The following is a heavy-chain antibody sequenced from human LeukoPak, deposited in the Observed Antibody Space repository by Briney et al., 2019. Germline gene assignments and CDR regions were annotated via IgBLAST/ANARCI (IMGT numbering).Heavy chain of an antibody. CDR2: INSDGSST. V-gene: IGHV3-74*01. D-gene: IGHD5-12*01. CDR3: VRDATTRSAFDI. CDR1: GFTFSSYW. J-gene: IGHJ3*02. Sequence: GGSLRLSWAPSGFTFSSYWMHWVRQAPGRGLVWVSRINSDGSSTSYADSVKGRFTNSRANAKNTLYLQMNSLRAEDTAVYYCVRDATTRSAFDIWGQGTMVTVSS.